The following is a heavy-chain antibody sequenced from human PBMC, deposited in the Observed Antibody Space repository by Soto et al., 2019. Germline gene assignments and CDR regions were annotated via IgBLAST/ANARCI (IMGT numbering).Heavy chain of an antibody. J-gene: IGHJ6*02. CDR1: GYTFTSYY. CDR3: AREGGYCSSTSCYLRFDYYYYGMDV. V-gene: IGHV1-46*01. Sequence: GASVKVSCKASGYTFTSYYMHWVRQAPGQGLEWMGIINPSGGSTSYAQKFQGRVTMTRDTSTSTVYMELSSLRSEDTAVYYCAREGGYCSSTSCYLRFDYYYYGMDVWGQGTTVTVSS. D-gene: IGHD2-2*01. CDR2: INPSGGST.